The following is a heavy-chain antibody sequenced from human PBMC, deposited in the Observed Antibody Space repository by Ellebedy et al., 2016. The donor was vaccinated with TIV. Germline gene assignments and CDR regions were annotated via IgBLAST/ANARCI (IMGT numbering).Heavy chain of an antibody. Sequence: GESLKISCAASGFTFSNYAMNWVRQAPGQGLEWVLYISSSGTTIFYSDSVKGRFTISRDNDKISLYLQMNSLTAEDTAVYYCATGAYDIWGQGTMVMVSS. J-gene: IGHJ3*02. CDR2: ISSSGTTI. V-gene: IGHV3-48*04. CDR3: ATGAYDI. CDR1: GFTFSNYA.